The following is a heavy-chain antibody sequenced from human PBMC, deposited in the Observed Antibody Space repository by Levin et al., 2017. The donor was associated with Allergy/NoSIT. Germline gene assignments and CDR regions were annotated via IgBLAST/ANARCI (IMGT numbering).Heavy chain of an antibody. CDR1: GGSVSSGSYY. CDR3: ARAVDTAMVEGWWFDP. Sequence: SQTLSLTCTVSGGSVSSGSYYWSWIRQPPGKGLEWIGYIYYSGSTNYNPSLKSRVTISVDTSKNQFSLKLSSVTAADTAVYYCARAVDTAMVEGWWFDPWGQGTLVTVSS. V-gene: IGHV4-61*01. CDR2: IYYSGST. J-gene: IGHJ5*02. D-gene: IGHD5-18*01.